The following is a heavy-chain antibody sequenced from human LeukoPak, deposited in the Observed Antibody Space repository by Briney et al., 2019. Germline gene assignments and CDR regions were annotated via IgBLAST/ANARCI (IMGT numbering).Heavy chain of an antibody. CDR3: AKGGGYEVLYDY. D-gene: IGHD5-12*01. V-gene: IGHV3-23*01. CDR1: GFTFSSSG. CDR2: IRGSGDNT. J-gene: IGHJ4*02. Sequence: GGSLRLSCVASGFTFSSSGMSWVRQAPGKGLEWLSAIRGSGDNTYYADSVKGRFTISRDNSKNTLYLQINSLRAEDTAVYYCAKGGGYEVLYDYWGQGTLVTVSS.